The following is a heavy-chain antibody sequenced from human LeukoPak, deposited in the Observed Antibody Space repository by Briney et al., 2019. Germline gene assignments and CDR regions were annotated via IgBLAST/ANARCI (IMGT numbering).Heavy chain of an antibody. D-gene: IGHD4-17*01. V-gene: IGHV1-69*05. CDR1: GGTFSSYA. Sequence: ASVKVSCKASGGTFSSYAISGVRQAPGGGLEWRGGIIPICGTGNYAQTFQGRVTITTDESTRTAYMELSSLRSEDTAVYYCARGLAPETHSVTRNWFDGWGQGTLVTVSS. J-gene: IGHJ5*02. CDR3: ARGLAPETHSVTRNWFDG. CDR2: IIPICGTG.